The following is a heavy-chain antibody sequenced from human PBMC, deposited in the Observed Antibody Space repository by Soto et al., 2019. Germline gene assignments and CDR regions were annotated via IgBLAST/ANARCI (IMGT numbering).Heavy chain of an antibody. D-gene: IGHD6-13*01. J-gene: IGHJ5*02. CDR3: ARPIAAAVKWWFDP. CDR2: ISGGGGST. Sequence: GGSLRLSCAASGFTFSSYAMSWVRQAPGKGLEWVSGISGGGGSTYYADSVKGRFTISRDNSKNTLYLQVNSLRAEDTAVYYCARPIAAAVKWWFDPWGQGTLVTVSS. V-gene: IGHV3-23*01. CDR1: GFTFSSYA.